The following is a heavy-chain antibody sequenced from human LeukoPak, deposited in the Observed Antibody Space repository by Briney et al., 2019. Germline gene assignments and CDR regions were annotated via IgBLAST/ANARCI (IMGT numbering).Heavy chain of an antibody. V-gene: IGHV3-30*02. D-gene: IGHD6-6*01. CDR1: GFTFSSYG. CDR2: IRYDGSNK. CDR3: AKDKAGYSSSSYYYMDV. J-gene: IGHJ6*03. Sequence: TGGSLRLSCAASGFTFSSYGMHWVRQAPGKGLEWVAFIRYDGSNKYYADSVKGRFTISRDNSKNTLYLQMNSLRAEDTAVYYCAKDKAGYSSSSYYYMDVWGKGTTVTVSS.